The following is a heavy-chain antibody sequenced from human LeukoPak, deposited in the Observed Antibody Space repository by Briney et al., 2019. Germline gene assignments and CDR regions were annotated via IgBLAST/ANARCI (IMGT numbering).Heavy chain of an antibody. CDR2: ISVYNGNT. Sequence: GASVKVSCKASGYTFTDYGLSWVRQVPGQGLEWMGWISVYNGNTNYAQTFRGRVTMSADTSMNVAYMELRSLRSDDTALYYCARDRDMVRGLIQNVDRRSVYFDYWGQGTLVTVSA. D-gene: IGHD3-10*01. J-gene: IGHJ4*02. CDR3: ARDRDMVRGLIQNVDRRSVYFDY. V-gene: IGHV1-18*01. CDR1: GYTFTDYG.